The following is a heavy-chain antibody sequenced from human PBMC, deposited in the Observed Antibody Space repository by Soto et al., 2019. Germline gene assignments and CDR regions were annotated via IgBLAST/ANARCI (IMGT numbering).Heavy chain of an antibody. J-gene: IGHJ4*02. CDR1: GGSISSYY. V-gene: IGHV4-59*08. Sequence: SETLSLTCTVSGGSISSYYWSWIRQPPGKGLEWIGYIYYSGSTYYNPSLKSRVTISVDTSKNEVSLKLSSVTAADTAVYYFARLGGYYQALDSWGQGTVVT. CDR2: IYYSGST. CDR3: ARLGGYYQALDS. D-gene: IGHD3-22*01.